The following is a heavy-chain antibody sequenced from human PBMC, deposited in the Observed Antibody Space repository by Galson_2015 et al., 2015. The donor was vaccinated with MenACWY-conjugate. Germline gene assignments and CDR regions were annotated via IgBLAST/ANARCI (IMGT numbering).Heavy chain of an antibody. CDR3: ASSFGTLRQFDY. D-gene: IGHD3-16*01. Sequence: SLRLSCAASVFTFSTFGIHWVRQSPGKGLEWVAVIWNDGSNKNYADSVKGRFTISRDNSKNTVYLQMNSLRAEDTAVYSCASSFGTLRQFDYWGQGTLVTVSS. V-gene: IGHV3-33*01. CDR1: VFTFSTFG. J-gene: IGHJ4*02. CDR2: IWNDGSNK.